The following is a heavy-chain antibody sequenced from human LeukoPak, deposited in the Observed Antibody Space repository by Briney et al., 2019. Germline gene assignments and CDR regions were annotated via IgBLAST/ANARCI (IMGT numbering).Heavy chain of an antibody. D-gene: IGHD5-24*01. Sequence: ASVKVSCKVSGYTLTELSMHWVRQAPGKGLEWMGGFDPEDGETIYAQKFQGRVTMTTDTSTSTAYMELRSLRSDDTAVYYCALSRNGYPGAFDYWGQGTLVTVSS. CDR3: ALSRNGYPGAFDY. CDR1: GYTLTELS. CDR2: FDPEDGET. J-gene: IGHJ4*02. V-gene: IGHV1-24*01.